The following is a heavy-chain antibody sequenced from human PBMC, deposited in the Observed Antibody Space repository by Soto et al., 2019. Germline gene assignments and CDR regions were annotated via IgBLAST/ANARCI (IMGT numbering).Heavy chain of an antibody. V-gene: IGHV4-59*01. CDR1: GGSISSYY. Sequence: SETLSLTCTVSGGSISSYYWSWIRQPPGKGLEWIGYIYYSGSTNYNPSLKSRVTISVDTSKNQFSLKLSSVTAADTAVYYCARARSEGIDYWGQGTLVTVSS. J-gene: IGHJ4*02. D-gene: IGHD3-10*01. CDR2: IYYSGST. CDR3: ARARSEGIDY.